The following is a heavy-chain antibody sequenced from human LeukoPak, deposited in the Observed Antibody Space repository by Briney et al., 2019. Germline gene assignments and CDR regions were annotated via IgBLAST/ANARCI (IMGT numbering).Heavy chain of an antibody. Sequence: ASVKVSCKASGYTFTSYDINWVRQATGQGLEWMGWMNPNSENTGYAQKFQGRIIVSRNTSISTAYMELSSLTSEDTAIYYCARIAAAGNRRLNYWGQGTLVTVAS. V-gene: IGHV1-8*01. D-gene: IGHD6-13*01. CDR3: ARIAAAGNRRLNY. CDR1: GYTFTSYD. CDR2: MNPNSENT. J-gene: IGHJ4*02.